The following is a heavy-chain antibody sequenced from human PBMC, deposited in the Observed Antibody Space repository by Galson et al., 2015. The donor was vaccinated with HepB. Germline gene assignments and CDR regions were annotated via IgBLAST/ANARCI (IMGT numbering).Heavy chain of an antibody. D-gene: IGHD5-18*01. CDR2: IRQDENEI. V-gene: IGHV3-7*03. CDR1: GFTFSDFW. J-gene: IGHJ4*02. Sequence: LRLSCAASGFTFSDFWMTWVRQAPGRGLEWVANIRQDENEIYYVDSVKGRFIISRDNTKNSLYPQMNSLRAEDTAIYYCAKEGRDVDAGIDYWGQGTLLTVSS. CDR3: AKEGRDVDAGIDY.